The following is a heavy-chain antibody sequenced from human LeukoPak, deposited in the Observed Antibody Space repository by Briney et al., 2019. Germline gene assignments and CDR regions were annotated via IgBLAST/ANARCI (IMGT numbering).Heavy chain of an antibody. V-gene: IGHV3-7*01. CDR3: ARGLITMIARPTSHFDY. D-gene: IGHD3-22*01. CDR1: GFTFSSYW. CDR2: IKQDGSEK. Sequence: PGGSLRLSCAASGFTFSSYWMSWVRQAPEKGLEWVANIKQDGSEKYYVDSVKGRFTISRDNAKNSLYLQMDSLRAEDTAVYYCARGLITMIARPTSHFDYWGQGTLVTVSS. J-gene: IGHJ4*02.